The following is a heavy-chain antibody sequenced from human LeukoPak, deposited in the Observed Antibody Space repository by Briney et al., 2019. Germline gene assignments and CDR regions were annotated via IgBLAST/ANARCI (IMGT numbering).Heavy chain of an antibody. Sequence: GGSLRLSCPASGFTFSSFATNWVRPAPGKVLEWVSFILGCDDTTFYAASVRGRFTISRDNSKNSLYLQMNSLRAEDTAVYYCAKVLKTGTRLPWGYGMDGWGQGTTVTVSS. D-gene: IGHD1/OR15-1a*01. CDR1: GFTFSSFA. V-gene: IGHV3-23*01. CDR2: ILGCDDTT. CDR3: AKVLKTGTRLPWGYGMDG. J-gene: IGHJ6*02.